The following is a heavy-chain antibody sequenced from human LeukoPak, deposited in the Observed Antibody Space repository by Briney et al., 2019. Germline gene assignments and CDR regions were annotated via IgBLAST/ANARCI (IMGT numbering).Heavy chain of an antibody. V-gene: IGHV3-30-3*01. CDR2: ISYDGSNK. D-gene: IGHD6-19*01. Sequence: GRSLRLSCAASGFTFSSYAMHWARQAPGKGLEWVAVISYDGSNKYYADSVKGRFTISRDNSKNTLYLQMNSLRAEDTAVYYCARGYSSGWYHGDYWGQGTLVTVSS. CDR1: GFTFSSYA. CDR3: ARGYSSGWYHGDY. J-gene: IGHJ4*02.